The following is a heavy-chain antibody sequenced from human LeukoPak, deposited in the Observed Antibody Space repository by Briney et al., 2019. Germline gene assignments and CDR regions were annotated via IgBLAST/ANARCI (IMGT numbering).Heavy chain of an antibody. CDR2: INSDGSST. V-gene: IGHV3-74*01. Sequence: GGSLRLSCAASGFTFSSYWMHWVRQAPGKGLVWVSRINSDGSSTSYADSVKGRFTISRDNAKNTLYLQMNSLGAEDTAVYYCARSSGYMANLFDYWGQGTLATVSS. CDR3: ARSSGYMANLFDY. J-gene: IGHJ4*02. CDR1: GFTFSSYW. D-gene: IGHD3-22*01.